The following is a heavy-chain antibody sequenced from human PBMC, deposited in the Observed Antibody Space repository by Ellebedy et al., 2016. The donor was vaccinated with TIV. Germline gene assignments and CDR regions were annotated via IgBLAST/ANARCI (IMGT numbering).Heavy chain of an antibody. V-gene: IGHV3-30*18. Sequence: GGSLRLXXAASGFTFSSYGMHWVRQVPGKGLEWVAVISYDGSNKYYADSVKGRFTISRDNSKNTLYLQMNSLRAEDTAVYYCAKDRSVDGTAPFDPWGQGTLVTVSS. CDR3: AKDRSVDGTAPFDP. CDR2: ISYDGSNK. J-gene: IGHJ5*02. D-gene: IGHD6-19*01. CDR1: GFTFSSYG.